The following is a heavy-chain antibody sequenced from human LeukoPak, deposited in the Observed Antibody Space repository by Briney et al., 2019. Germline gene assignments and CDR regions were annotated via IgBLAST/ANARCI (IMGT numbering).Heavy chain of an antibody. D-gene: IGHD4-11*01. CDR3: ARSYSNHLFGMDV. CDR1: GFTVSSYY. J-gene: IGHJ6*02. V-gene: IGHV3-66*01. Sequence: GGPLRLSCAASGFTVSSYYMTCVRQAPGKGLEWVSVMYSGGSTYYADSVKGRVAISRDNSQNTVFLQMNSVRVEDTAVYYCARSYSNHLFGMDVWGQGTAVTVSS. CDR2: MYSGGST.